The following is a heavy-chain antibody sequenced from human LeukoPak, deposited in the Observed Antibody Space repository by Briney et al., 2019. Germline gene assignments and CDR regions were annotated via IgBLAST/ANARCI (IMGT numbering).Heavy chain of an antibody. D-gene: IGHD3-22*01. CDR3: ARGYYDSSGYCEY. V-gene: IGHV3-23*01. Sequence: LSGGSLRLSCTASGFTFSAYAMMWVRQAPGKGPEWVSAIRGGGGSAFYADSVKGRFTISRDNSKYTLFLQMNSLRAEDTAVYYCARGYYDSSGYCEYWGQGTLVTVSS. CDR2: IRGGGGSA. J-gene: IGHJ4*02. CDR1: GFTFSAYA.